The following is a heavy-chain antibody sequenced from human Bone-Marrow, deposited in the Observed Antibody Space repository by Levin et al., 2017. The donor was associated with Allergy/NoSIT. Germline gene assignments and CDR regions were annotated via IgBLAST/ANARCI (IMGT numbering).Heavy chain of an antibody. V-gene: IGHV2-70*13. Sequence: SGPTLVKPTQTLTLTCTFSGFSLSTNGMCVSWIRQPPGKALEWLALIDWDDDKYYSASLRTRLTISKDTSKNQVVLTMTNMDPEDAATYYCARTITTVVTPYYFDSWGQGTLVTVSS. CDR1: GFSLSTNGMC. D-gene: IGHD4-23*01. CDR2: IDWDDDK. J-gene: IGHJ4*02. CDR3: ARTITTVVTPYYFDS.